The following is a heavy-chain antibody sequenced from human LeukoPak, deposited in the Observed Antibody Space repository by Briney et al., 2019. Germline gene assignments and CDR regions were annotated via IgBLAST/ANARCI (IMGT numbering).Heavy chain of an antibody. CDR1: GDSVSSNSAA. Sequence: SQTLSLTCAISGDSVSSNSAAWTWIRQSPSRGLEWLGRTYYRSKWYSDYAVSVKSRITINADTSKNQFSLQLNSVTPDDTAVYYCAGSPDGSYPDSWGQGALVTVSS. J-gene: IGHJ4*02. CDR3: AGSPDGSYPDS. CDR2: TYYRSKWYS. D-gene: IGHD1-26*01. V-gene: IGHV6-1*01.